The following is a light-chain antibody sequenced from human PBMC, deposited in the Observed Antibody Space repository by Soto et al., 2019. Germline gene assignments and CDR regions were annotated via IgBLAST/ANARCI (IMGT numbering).Light chain of an antibody. V-gene: IGKV3-15*01. CDR3: QQYNNWPET. Sequence: EVVMTQSPATLSVSPGERATLSCRASQSLSTNLAWYQQKPGQAPRLLIYDASTRATGIPARFSGSGSGTYFLLTISSLQSEDFAVYYCQQYNNWPETFGQGTKLEIK. CDR1: QSLSTN. J-gene: IGKJ2*01. CDR2: DAS.